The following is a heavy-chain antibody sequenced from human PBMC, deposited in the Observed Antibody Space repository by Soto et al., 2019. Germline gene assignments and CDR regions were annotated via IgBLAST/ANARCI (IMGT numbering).Heavy chain of an antibody. CDR1: GFTFSTYG. CDR2: ISIGGDST. V-gene: IGHV3-23*01. Sequence: GGSLRLSCAASGFTFSTYGMSWVRQAPGRGLEWVSGISIGGDSTNYADSVKGRFTISRDNSKSTLYLQMSSLRVEDTAVYYCAKDGSATVITSSFYWGQGTLVTVSS. CDR3: AKDGSATVITSSFY. D-gene: IGHD4-17*01. J-gene: IGHJ4*02.